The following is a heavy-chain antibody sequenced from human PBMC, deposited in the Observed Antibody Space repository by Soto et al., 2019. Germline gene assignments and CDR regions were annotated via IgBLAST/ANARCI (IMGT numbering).Heavy chain of an antibody. CDR3: VRDRDSDTWPSRDV. V-gene: IGHV1-18*01. CDR2: ISAKNGDT. CDR1: GYSFTRNG. D-gene: IGHD1-26*01. J-gene: IGHJ6*02. Sequence: QVNLVQSGAELKKPGASVRVSCKASGYSFTRNGISWVRQAPGQGLEWMGWISAKNGDTNYAQKFQGRVIMTTDTSTSTASMDLRSLRSDDTAGYYCVRDRDSDTWPSRDVWGQGTTVTVSS.